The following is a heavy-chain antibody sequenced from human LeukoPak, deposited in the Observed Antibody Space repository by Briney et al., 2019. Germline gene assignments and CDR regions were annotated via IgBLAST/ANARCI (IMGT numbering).Heavy chain of an antibody. CDR1: GFTVSSNY. CDR2: IYSGGST. CDR3: AREQYSSSTMDY. V-gene: IGHV3-53*01. Sequence: GGSLRLSCAASGFTVSSNYMSWVRQAPGKGLEWVSVIYSGGSTYYADSVKGRFTISRDNSKNTPYLQMSSLRAEDTAVYYCAREQYSSSTMDYWGQGTLVTVSS. J-gene: IGHJ4*02. D-gene: IGHD6-6*01.